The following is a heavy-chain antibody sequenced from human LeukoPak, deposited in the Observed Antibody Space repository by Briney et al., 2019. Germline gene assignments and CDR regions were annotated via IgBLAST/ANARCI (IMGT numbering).Heavy chain of an antibody. Sequence: SETLSLTCTVSGGSISSYYWRWIRQPPGKALEWIGYIYYNGTTKYNPSLKSRVTISVDTSKNQFSLRLSSVTAADAAVYYCARGSRGDGAAFDIWGQRTMVTVSS. V-gene: IGHV4-59*01. CDR3: ARGSRGDGAAFDI. D-gene: IGHD3-10*01. CDR2: IYYNGTT. CDR1: GGSISSYY. J-gene: IGHJ3*02.